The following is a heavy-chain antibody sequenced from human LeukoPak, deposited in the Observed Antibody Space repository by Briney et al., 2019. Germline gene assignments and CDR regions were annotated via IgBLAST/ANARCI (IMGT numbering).Heavy chain of an antibody. CDR3: ARGAAAGTSASAY. Sequence: SETLSLTCAVYGGSFSGSSWSWIRHPPGKGLEWIGEINHRGSTNYNPSLKSRVTISVDTSKNQFSLKLSSVTAADTAVYYCARGAAAGTSASAYWGQGTLVTVSS. D-gene: IGHD6-13*01. V-gene: IGHV4-34*01. CDR1: GGSFSGSS. CDR2: INHRGST. J-gene: IGHJ4*02.